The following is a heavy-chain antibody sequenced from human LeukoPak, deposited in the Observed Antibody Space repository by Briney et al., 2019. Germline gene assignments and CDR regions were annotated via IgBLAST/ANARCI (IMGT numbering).Heavy chain of an antibody. CDR3: ARGFYGSGSYFNYYYYYMDV. J-gene: IGHJ6*03. V-gene: IGHV1-69*06. CDR1: GYSFTNYD. D-gene: IGHD3-10*01. Sequence: ASVKVSCKASGYSFTNYDISWVRQAPGQGLEWMGGIIPIFGTANYAQKFQGRVTITADKSTSTAYMELSSLRSEDTAVYYCARGFYGSGSYFNYYYYYMDVWGKETTVTISS. CDR2: IIPIFGTA.